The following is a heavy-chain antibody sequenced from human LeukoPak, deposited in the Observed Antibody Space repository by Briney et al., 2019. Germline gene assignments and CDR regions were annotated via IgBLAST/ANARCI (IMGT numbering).Heavy chain of an antibody. Sequence: GGSLRLSCAASGFPFSGYTMHWVRQAPGKGLEWVAIISYDGSIEHYADSVRGRFTVSRDNSKNTVYLQMNSLRTDDTARYFCAREEEGELPDYWGQGTLVTVSS. V-gene: IGHV3-30*03. CDR1: GFPFSGYT. D-gene: IGHD1-26*01. J-gene: IGHJ4*02. CDR3: AREEEGELPDY. CDR2: ISYDGSIE.